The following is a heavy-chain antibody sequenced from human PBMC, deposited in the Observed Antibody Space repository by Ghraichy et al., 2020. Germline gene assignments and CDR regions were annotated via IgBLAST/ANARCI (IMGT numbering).Heavy chain of an antibody. D-gene: IGHD1-26*01. V-gene: IGHV3-30-3*01. CDR1: GFTFSSYA. CDR3: ASSGLYATVDAIVGALDV. Sequence: GGSLRLSCAASGFTFSSYAMHWVRQAPGKGLEWVAVISYDGSNKYYADSVKGRFTISRDNSKNTLYLQMNSLRAEDTAVYYCASSGLYATVDAIVGALDVWGQGTTVTVSS. CDR2: ISYDGSNK. J-gene: IGHJ6*02.